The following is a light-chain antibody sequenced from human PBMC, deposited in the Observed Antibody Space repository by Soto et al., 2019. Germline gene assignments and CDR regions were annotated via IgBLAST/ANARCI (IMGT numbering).Light chain of an antibody. V-gene: IGLV1-44*01. CDR2: SNN. J-gene: IGLJ2*01. CDR3: AAWDDSLNGV. Sequence: QSVLTQPPSASGTPGQRVTISCSGSSSNIGSNTVNWYQQLPGTAPKLLIYSNNQRPSGVPDRVSGSKSGTSASLAISGLQYEDEADYYCAAWDDSLNGVFGGGTKLTVL. CDR1: SSNIGSNT.